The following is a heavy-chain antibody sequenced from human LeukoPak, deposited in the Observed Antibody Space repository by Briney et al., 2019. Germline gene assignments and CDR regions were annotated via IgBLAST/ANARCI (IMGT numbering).Heavy chain of an antibody. CDR3: ARGVSIAARYFDL. CDR2: ISHTGRT. J-gene: IGHJ2*01. CDR1: DGPFSSFY. V-gene: IGHV4-34*01. D-gene: IGHD6-25*01. Sequence: PSETLSLTCAVYDGPFSSFYWTWIRQPPGKGLEWIGEISHTGRTNYNPSLKSRVTISVDTSNNQFSLNLTSVTAADTAMYYCARGVSIAARYFDLWGRGTLVAVSS.